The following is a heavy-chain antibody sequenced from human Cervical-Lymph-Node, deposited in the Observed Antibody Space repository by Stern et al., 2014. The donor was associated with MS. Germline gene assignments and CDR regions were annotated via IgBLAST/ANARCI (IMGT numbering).Heavy chain of an antibody. J-gene: IGHJ6*02. V-gene: IGHV3-30*03. Sequence: VQLVEYGGGVVQPGRSLTLSCAASGFSLSNSGMHWVRRAPGKGLEWVAFMSFVGRNKKYGDSVKGRFSISRDMANNTLFMQMNSLRPEDAAVYYCMGVGDAMHVWGQGTTVIVSS. CDR1: GFSLSNSG. CDR2: MSFVGRNK. CDR3: MGVGDAMHV.